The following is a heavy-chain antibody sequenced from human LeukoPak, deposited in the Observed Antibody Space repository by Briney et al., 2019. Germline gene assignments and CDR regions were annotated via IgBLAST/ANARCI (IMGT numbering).Heavy chain of an antibody. CDR3: ARDSGSYETNWFDP. J-gene: IGHJ5*02. D-gene: IGHD1-26*01. CDR2: INPNSGGT. V-gene: IGHV1-2*02. Sequence: ASVKVSCKASGYTFTGYYMHWVRQAPGQGLEWMGWINPNSGGTNYAQKFQGRVTMTRDTSISTAYMELSSLRSEDTAVYYCARDSGSYETNWFDPWGQGTLVTVSS. CDR1: GYTFTGYY.